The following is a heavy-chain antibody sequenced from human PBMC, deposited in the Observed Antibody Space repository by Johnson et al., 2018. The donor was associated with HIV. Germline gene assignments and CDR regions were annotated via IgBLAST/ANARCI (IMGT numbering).Heavy chain of an antibody. CDR1: GFTFDDYA. CDR2: ISWDSGSI. D-gene: IGHD3-22*01. Sequence: VYLVESGGVAVQPGGSLRLSCTASGFTFDDYALHWGRQAPGKGLEWVSLISWDSGSIGYADSVKGRFTVSRDNAKNSLYLQMNSLRGEDTALYYCARDVKYYDTSGYHSDAFDIWGQGTLVIVSS. CDR3: ARDVKYYDTSGYHSDAFDI. V-gene: IGHV3-43D*04. J-gene: IGHJ3*02.